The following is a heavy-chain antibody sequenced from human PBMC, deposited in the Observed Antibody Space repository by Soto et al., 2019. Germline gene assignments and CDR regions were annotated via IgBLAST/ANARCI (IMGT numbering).Heavy chain of an antibody. CDR2: ISSSGSTI. Sequence: EVQLVESGGGLVQPGGSLRLSCAASGFTFSSYEMNWVRQAPGKGLELVSYISSSGSTIYYADSVKGRFTISSYNAKNSRYLQVTSLRAEDTAVYYCARHHYDFWSGWPEGYWCQGTLVTVSS. V-gene: IGHV3-48*03. CDR1: GFTFSSYE. D-gene: IGHD3-3*01. CDR3: ARHHYDFWSGWPEGY. J-gene: IGHJ4*02.